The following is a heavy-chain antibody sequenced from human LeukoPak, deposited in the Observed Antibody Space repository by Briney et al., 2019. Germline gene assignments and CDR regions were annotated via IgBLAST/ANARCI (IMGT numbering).Heavy chain of an antibody. CDR1: GYTFTSYY. D-gene: IGHD3-9*01. CDR2: ISPSGGST. J-gene: IGHJ5*02. Sequence: GASVKVSCKASGYTFTSYYMHWVRQAPGQGLEWMGIISPSGGSTSYAQKFQGRVTMTRDTSTSTVYMELSSLRSEDTAVYYCARADYDILTGYYNSWFDPWGQGTLVTVSS. CDR3: ARADYDILTGYYNSWFDP. V-gene: IGHV1-46*03.